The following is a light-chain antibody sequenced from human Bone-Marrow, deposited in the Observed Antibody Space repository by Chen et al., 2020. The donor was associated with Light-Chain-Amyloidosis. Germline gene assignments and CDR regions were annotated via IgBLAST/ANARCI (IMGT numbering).Light chain of an antibody. J-gene: IGKJ5*01. Sequence: DVLTDQSPLSLPVTLGQPASISCRSSQSLVHSDGNTYLNWFQQRPGQSPRRLIYKVSNRDSGVPDRFSGSGSGTDFTLKISRVEAEDVGVYYCMQGTHWPITFGKGTRLEIK. CDR1: QSLVHSDGNTY. CDR2: KVS. CDR3: MQGTHWPIT. V-gene: IGKV2-30*02.